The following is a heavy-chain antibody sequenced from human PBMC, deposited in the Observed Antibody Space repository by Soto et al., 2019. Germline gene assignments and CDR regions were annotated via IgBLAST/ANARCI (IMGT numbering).Heavy chain of an antibody. Sequence: TLSLTCTVAGGSISSGGYYWNWNSQHPGKGLEWIGYIYNSGTTYYNPSLKSRVTISVDTSKNQFSLKLTSLTPADTAVYYCARDPAPWGQGTLVTVSS. J-gene: IGHJ5*02. V-gene: IGHV4-31*03. CDR1: GGSISSGGYY. CDR2: IYNSGTT. CDR3: ARDPAP.